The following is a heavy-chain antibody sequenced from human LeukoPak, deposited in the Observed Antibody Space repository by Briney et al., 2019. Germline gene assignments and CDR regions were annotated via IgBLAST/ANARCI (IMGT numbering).Heavy chain of an antibody. CDR3: ARWDYDVWSGDAFDI. CDR1: GGSINSYY. J-gene: IGHJ3*02. Sequence: SETLSLTCTVSGGSINSYYWSWIRQPPGKGLEWIGYIYYSGSTNYNPSLKSRVTISVDTSKNQFSLKLSSVTAADTAVYYCARWDYDVWSGDAFDIWGQGTMVTVSS. D-gene: IGHD3-3*01. CDR2: IYYSGST. V-gene: IGHV4-59*01.